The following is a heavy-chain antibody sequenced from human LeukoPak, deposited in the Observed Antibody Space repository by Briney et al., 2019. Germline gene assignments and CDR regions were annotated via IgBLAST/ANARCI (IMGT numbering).Heavy chain of an antibody. Sequence: PSETLSLTCTVSGGSISSSNYYWGWIRQPPGKGLEWIGSIFYTGSTYYNPCLKSRVTVSVDTAKTQFPLKLNSVTAADTAVYYCARLTMVRGVDCWGQGTLVTVSS. CDR2: IFYTGST. V-gene: IGHV4-39*01. D-gene: IGHD3-10*01. CDR3: ARLTMVRGVDC. J-gene: IGHJ4*02. CDR1: GGSISSSNYY.